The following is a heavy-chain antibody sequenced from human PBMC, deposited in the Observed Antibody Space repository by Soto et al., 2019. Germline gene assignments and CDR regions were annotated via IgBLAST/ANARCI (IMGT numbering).Heavy chain of an antibody. CDR1: GENVSRNSAA. CDR2: TYYRSKWYN. V-gene: IGHV6-1*01. D-gene: IGHD2-2*02. Sequence: SQTLSLTCASSGENVSRNSAAWNWIRQSPSRGLEWLGRTYYRSKWYNDYAVSVKSRITINPDTSKNQFSLQLNSVTPEDTAVYYCARDLIVVVPAAISGLYYYYGMDVWGQGTTVTVSS. CDR3: ARDLIVVVPAAISGLYYYYGMDV. J-gene: IGHJ6*02.